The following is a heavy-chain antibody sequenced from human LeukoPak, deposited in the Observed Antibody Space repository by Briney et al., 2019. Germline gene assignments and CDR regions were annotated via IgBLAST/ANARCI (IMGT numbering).Heavy chain of an antibody. J-gene: IGHJ4*01. CDR1: GCTFSSHW. CDR2: IKEDGSEK. D-gene: IGHD1-26*01. Sequence: PGGSLRLSCSASGCTFSSHWMTWVRQAPGKGLEWVANIKEDGSEKYYVDSVRGRFTLSRDTAKNSLYMQMNSLGAADTAVYYCARETWSGSYFDYWGHGTLVTVSS. V-gene: IGHV3-7*01. CDR3: ARETWSGSYFDY.